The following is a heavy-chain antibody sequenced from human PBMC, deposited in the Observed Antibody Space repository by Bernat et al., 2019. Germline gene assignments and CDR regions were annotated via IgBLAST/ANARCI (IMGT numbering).Heavy chain of an antibody. Sequence: QVRLVESGGGVVQPGRSLRLSCTTSGFTFSDYAMHWVRQAPGKGLEWVALLSLDGGIEYYADSVRGRFTISRDNSKNILYMQLNALRIEDTAVYYCARDRGQWLVRHYFDYWGQGTLVAVSS. CDR1: GFTFSDYA. CDR3: ARDRGQWLVRHYFDY. D-gene: IGHD6-19*01. CDR2: LSLDGGIE. J-gene: IGHJ4*02. V-gene: IGHV3-30*01.